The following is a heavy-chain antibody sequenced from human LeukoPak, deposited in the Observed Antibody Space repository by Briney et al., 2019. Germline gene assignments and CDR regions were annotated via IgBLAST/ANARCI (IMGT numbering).Heavy chain of an antibody. Sequence: PGGSLRLSCAASGITFSSYWMSWVRQAPGKGLEWAAHIKEDGSEKYYVDSLKGRFTISRDNAKNSLYLQMNSLRAEDTAVYYCAAGGNSDYWGQGTLVTVSS. D-gene: IGHD4-23*01. CDR2: IKEDGSEK. CDR3: AAGGNSDY. CDR1: GITFSSYW. V-gene: IGHV3-7*01. J-gene: IGHJ4*02.